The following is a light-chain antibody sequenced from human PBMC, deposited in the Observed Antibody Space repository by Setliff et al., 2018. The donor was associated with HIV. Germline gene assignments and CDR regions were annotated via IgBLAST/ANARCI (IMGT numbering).Light chain of an antibody. V-gene: IGLV2-23*02. Sequence: QSVLTQPASVSGSPGQSITISCTGTSSDVGSYDLVSWYQQHPGKAPKVMIYEVSKRLSGVSNRFSGSKSGNTASLTISGLQAEDEADYYCCSYAGSSTFVFGIGTKVTV. CDR2: EVS. J-gene: IGLJ1*01. CDR1: SSDVGSYDL. CDR3: CSYAGSSTFV.